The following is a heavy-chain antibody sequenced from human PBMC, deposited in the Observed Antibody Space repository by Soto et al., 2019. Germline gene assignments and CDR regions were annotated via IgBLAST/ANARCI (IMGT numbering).Heavy chain of an antibody. D-gene: IGHD6-19*01. Sequence: QVQLQESGPGLVKPSGTLSLTCAVSGGSISSSNWWSWVRQPPGRGLEWFGEIYHSGSTNYNPSLKSRVTISVDKSKNQFSLKLSSVTAADTAVYYCATRRSSGWLYWFDPWGQGTLVTVSS. CDR3: ATRRSSGWLYWFDP. J-gene: IGHJ5*02. CDR1: GGSISSSNW. V-gene: IGHV4-4*02. CDR2: IYHSGST.